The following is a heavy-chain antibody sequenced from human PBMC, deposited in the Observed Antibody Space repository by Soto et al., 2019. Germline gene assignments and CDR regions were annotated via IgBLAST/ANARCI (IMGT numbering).Heavy chain of an antibody. J-gene: IGHJ4*02. CDR3: AKGRRLVVTASLDY. CDR2: ISWNSGSI. Sequence: EVQLVESGGALVQPGRSLRLSCAASGFTFDDYAMHWVRQAPGKGLEWVSGISWNSGSIVYADSVKGRFTISRDNAKNSLYLQMNSLRPEDTALYYCAKGRRLVVTASLDYWGQGTLVTVSS. D-gene: IGHD2-21*02. CDR1: GFTFDDYA. V-gene: IGHV3-9*01.